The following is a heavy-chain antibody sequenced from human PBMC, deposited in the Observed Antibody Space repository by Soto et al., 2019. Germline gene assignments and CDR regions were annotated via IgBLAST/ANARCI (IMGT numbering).Heavy chain of an antibody. V-gene: IGHV6-1*01. CDR1: GDSVSSNSAA. CDR2: TYYRSKWYN. D-gene: IGHD5-18*01. CDR3: AKGYSYGPGPRYYYYMDV. J-gene: IGHJ6*03. Sequence: SQTLSLTCAISGDSVSSNSAALNWIRQSPSRGLEWLGRTYYRSKWYNDYAVSVKSRITINPDTSKNQFSLQLNSVTPEDTAVYYCAKGYSYGPGPRYYYYMDVWGKGTTVTVSS.